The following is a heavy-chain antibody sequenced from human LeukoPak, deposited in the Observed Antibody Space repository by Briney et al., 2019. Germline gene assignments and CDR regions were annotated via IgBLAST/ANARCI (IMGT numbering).Heavy chain of an antibody. CDR1: GFTFTNYD. D-gene: IGHD4-23*01. CDR3: ARDPGGNSDY. J-gene: IGHJ4*02. V-gene: IGHV3-66*01. CDR2: IYSGGST. Sequence: PGGSLRLSCAASGFTFTNYDVGWVRQAPGKGLEWVSVIYSGGSTYYADSVKGRFTISRDNSKNTLYLQMNSLRAEDTAVYYCARDPGGNSDYWGQGTLVTVSS.